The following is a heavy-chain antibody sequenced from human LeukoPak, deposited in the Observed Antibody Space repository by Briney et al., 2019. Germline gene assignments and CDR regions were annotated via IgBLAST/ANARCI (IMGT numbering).Heavy chain of an antibody. CDR2: IYHSGST. CDR3: ARGGGNGGGWVGHYYYMDV. J-gene: IGHJ6*03. V-gene: IGHV4-38-2*02. CDR1: GYSISSGYY. D-gene: IGHD4-23*01. Sequence: SETLSLTCTVSGYSISSGYYWAWIRQPPGKGLEWLRSIYHSGSTYNNPSLKSRATISVDTSKNQFSLKMSSVTAADTAVYYCARGGGNGGGWVGHYYYMDVWGKGTTVTVSS.